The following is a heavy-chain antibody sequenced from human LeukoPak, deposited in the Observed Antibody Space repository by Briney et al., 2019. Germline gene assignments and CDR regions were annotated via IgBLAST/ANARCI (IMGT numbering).Heavy chain of an antibody. Sequence: GGSLRLSCAASGFTFSEYAMNWVRQAPGKGLEWVSHITGGGERTYFADSVKGRFTMSRDNSKNTLYLQMSSLRAEDTAVYYCAKDRNYAEDYWGQGTLVTVSS. CDR1: GFTFSEYA. D-gene: IGHD2-2*01. J-gene: IGHJ4*02. V-gene: IGHV3-23*01. CDR2: ITGGGERT. CDR3: AKDRNYAEDY.